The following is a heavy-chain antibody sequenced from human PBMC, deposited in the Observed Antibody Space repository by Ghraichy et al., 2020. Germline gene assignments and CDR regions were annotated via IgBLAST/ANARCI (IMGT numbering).Heavy chain of an antibody. J-gene: IGHJ4*02. CDR3: ARPGTVVTRGIIDY. Sequence: SETLSLTCTVSGGSISSSSYYWGWIRQPPGKGLEWIGSIYYSGSTYYNPSLKSRVTISVDTSKNQFSLKLSSVTAADTAVYYCARPGTVVTRGIIDYWGQGTLVTVSS. V-gene: IGHV4-39*01. CDR1: GGSISSSSYY. D-gene: IGHD4-23*01. CDR2: IYYSGST.